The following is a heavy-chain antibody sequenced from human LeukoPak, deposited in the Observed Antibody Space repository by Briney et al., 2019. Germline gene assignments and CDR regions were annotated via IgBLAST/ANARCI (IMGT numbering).Heavy chain of an antibody. V-gene: IGHV3-23*01. CDR3: AKIPLFYDSRYYFDY. Sequence: TGGSLRLSCAASGFTFSSYGMSWVRQAPGKGLEWVSAISGSGGSTYYADSVKGRFTISRDNSKNTLYLQMNSLRAEDTAVYYCAKIPLFYDSRYYFDYWGQGTLVTVSS. D-gene: IGHD3-22*01. CDR2: ISGSGGST. CDR1: GFTFSSYG. J-gene: IGHJ4*02.